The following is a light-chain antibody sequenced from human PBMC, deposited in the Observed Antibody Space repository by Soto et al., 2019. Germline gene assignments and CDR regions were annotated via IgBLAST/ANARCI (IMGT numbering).Light chain of an antibody. V-gene: IGKV3-20*01. Sequence: EIVLTPSPGTLSLSPRESATLSCRASQSVSSSYLAWYQQKPGQAPRLLIYGASSRATGIPDRFSGSGSGTDFTLSISRLEPEDFAVYYCQQYGSSPLTFGGGTKVDIK. J-gene: IGKJ4*01. CDR3: QQYGSSPLT. CDR2: GAS. CDR1: QSVSSSY.